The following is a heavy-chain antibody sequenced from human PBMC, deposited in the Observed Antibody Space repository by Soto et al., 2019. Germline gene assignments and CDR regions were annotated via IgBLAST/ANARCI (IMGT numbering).Heavy chain of an antibody. J-gene: IGHJ4*02. V-gene: IGHV3-7*03. CDR3: ASLRVGWTNDY. CDR2: IKQDGSEK. Sequence: EVQLVESGGGLVQPGGSLRLSCAASGFTFSSYWMSWVRQAPGKGLEWVANIKQDGSEKYYVDSVKGRFTISRDNAKNSLYLQMNSLRAEDTAVYYCASLRVGWTNDYWGQGTLVTVSS. CDR1: GFTFSSYW. D-gene: IGHD2-15*01.